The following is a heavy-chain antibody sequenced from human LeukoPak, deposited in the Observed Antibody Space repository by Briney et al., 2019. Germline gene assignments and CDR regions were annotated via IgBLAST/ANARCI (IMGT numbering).Heavy chain of an antibody. CDR1: GYTFTSYY. Sequence: GASVKVSCRASGYTFTSYYMHWVRQAPGQGLEWMGIINPSGGSTSYAQKFQGRVTMTRDMSTGTVYMELSSLRSEDTAVYYCARSWGDGAGRGAGFGELLYGDTVADYWGQGTLVTVSS. D-gene: IGHD3-10*01. J-gene: IGHJ4*02. CDR3: ARSWGDGAGRGAGFGELLYGDTVADY. V-gene: IGHV1-46*01. CDR2: INPSGGST.